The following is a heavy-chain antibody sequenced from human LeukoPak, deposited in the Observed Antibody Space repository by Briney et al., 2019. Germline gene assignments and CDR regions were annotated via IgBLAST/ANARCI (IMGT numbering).Heavy chain of an antibody. Sequence: SETLSLTCTASGASISAFHWTWFRQPAGKGLEWIGLIYSSGSTLFNPSLKSRVAMSVDLTKNQLSLKLTSVTAADTAMYYCARKDGDYWGRGTLVTVSS. CDR3: ARKDGDY. J-gene: IGHJ4*02. V-gene: IGHV4-4*07. CDR1: GASISAFH. CDR2: IYSSGST.